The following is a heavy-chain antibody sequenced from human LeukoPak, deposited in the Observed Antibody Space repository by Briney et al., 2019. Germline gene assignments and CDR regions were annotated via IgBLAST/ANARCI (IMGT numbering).Heavy chain of an antibody. J-gene: IGHJ3*02. D-gene: IGHD3-9*01. CDR1: GYTFTNYG. Sequence: GASVRVSCKASGYTFTNYGISWVRQAPGQGLEWMGWISVYNGNTNYAQKLQGRVTMTTDKYKSKDYMELRSLRSDDTAVYYCARGEESGYYRNDAFDIWGQGTMVTVSS. CDR3: ARGEESGYYRNDAFDI. CDR2: ISVYNGNT. V-gene: IGHV1-18*01.